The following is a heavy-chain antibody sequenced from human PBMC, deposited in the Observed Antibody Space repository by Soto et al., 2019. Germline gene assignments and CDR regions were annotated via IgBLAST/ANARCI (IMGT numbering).Heavy chain of an antibody. CDR3: AKDLRPAVAGVIYYYYYGMDV. D-gene: IGHD6-19*01. CDR1: GFTFSSYA. J-gene: IGHJ6*02. V-gene: IGHV3-30-3*01. CDR2: ISYDGSNK. Sequence: GGSLRLSCAASGFTFSSYAMHWVRQAPGKGLEWVAVISYDGSNKYYADSVKGRFTISRDNSKNTLYLQMNSLRAEDTAVYYCAKDLRPAVAGVIYYYYYGMDVWGQGTTVTVSS.